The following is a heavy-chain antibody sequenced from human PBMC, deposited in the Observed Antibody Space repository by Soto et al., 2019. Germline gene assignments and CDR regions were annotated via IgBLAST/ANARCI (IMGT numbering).Heavy chain of an antibody. J-gene: IGHJ4*02. CDR2: IYHSGST. V-gene: IGHV4-4*02. CDR1: GGSISSSNW. CDR3: ARERTKGGYYDSSGSGLDY. D-gene: IGHD3-22*01. Sequence: SETLSLTCAVSGGSISSSNWWSWVRQPPGKGLEWIGEIYHSGSTNYNPSLKSRVTISVDKSKNQFSLKLSSVTAADTAVYYCARERTKGGYYDSSGSGLDYWGQGTLVTVSS.